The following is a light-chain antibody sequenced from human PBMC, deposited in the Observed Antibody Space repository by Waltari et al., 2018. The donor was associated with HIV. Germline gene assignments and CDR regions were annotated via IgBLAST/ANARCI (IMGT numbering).Light chain of an antibody. Sequence: EIVLTQSPCTLSLSPGERATLSCRASQSVSSSYLAWYQQKPGQAPRLLIYGASSRATGIPDRFSGSGSGTDFTLTISRLEPEDFAVYYCQQGTFGGGTKVEIK. CDR3: QQGT. CDR1: QSVSSSY. CDR2: GAS. V-gene: IGKV3-20*01. J-gene: IGKJ4*01.